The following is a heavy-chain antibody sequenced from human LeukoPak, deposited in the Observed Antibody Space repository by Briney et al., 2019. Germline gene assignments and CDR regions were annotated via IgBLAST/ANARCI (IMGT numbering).Heavy chain of an antibody. V-gene: IGHV1-69*05. CDR3: AGQNDYGEFKDY. Sequence: SVKVSFKASVCTFISYAISWVRQAPGQGREWMGGIIPIFGTANYAHKLQGRVTITTDEYTHTAYMDVTSRRSEDTAVYYCAGQNDYGEFKDYWGQGTLVTVSS. D-gene: IGHD4-17*01. J-gene: IGHJ4*02. CDR1: VCTFISYA. CDR2: IIPIFGTA.